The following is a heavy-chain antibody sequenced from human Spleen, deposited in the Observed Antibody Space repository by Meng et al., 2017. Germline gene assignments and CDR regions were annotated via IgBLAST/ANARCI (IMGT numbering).Heavy chain of an antibody. CDR1: GGTISSSNYY. D-gene: IGHD3-16*01. V-gene: IGHV4-39*07. CDR3: ARAHVNRDWILGGYFDF. Sequence: QLQLQESGPGRVKPSETLSLPCTVSGGTISSSNYYWGWIRQPPGKGLEWIGSIDYSGTTYSNSSLKSRVTISLDTSKKRFSLNMSSVTAADTAVYYCARAHVNRDWILGGYFDFWGQGTLVTVSS. CDR2: IDYSGTT. J-gene: IGHJ4*02.